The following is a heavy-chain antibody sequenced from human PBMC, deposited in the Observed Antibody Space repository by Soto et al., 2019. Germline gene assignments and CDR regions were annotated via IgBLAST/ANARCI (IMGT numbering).Heavy chain of an antibody. CDR1: RFTLTSCA. D-gene: IGHD6-19*01. Sequence: AASVELSSKECRFTLTSCALKSVRQDSGQRLEWIGWINVNSGNTNYAQKFQERVTITRDMSTSTAYMELSSLRSEDTAVYYCAASDEVRAVADLWGQGTLVNVSS. J-gene: IGHJ1*01. V-gene: IGHV1-58*01. CDR3: AASDEVRAVADL. CDR2: INVNSGNT.